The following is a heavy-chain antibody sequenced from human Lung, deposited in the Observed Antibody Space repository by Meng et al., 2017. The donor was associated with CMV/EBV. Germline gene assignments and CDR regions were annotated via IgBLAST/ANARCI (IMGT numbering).Heavy chain of an antibody. D-gene: IGHD1-1*01. J-gene: IGHJ5*02. CDR2: INPNTGGT. Sequence: QVRLVHLGSELKKPGASLRVACSASVYTFTGYYINWVRQAPGQGLEWMGWINPNTGGTKYAQKFQGWVTLTRDTSISTAYMELSRLRSDDTAVYYCARGRYELIWGLFDPWGQGTLVTVSS. CDR1: VYTFTGYY. CDR3: ARGRYELIWGLFDP. V-gene: IGHV1-2*04.